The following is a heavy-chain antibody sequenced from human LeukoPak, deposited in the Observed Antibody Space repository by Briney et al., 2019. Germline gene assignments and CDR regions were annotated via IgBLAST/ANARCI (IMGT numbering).Heavy chain of an antibody. J-gene: IGHJ4*02. CDR2: IYHSGST. V-gene: IGHV4-30-2*01. CDR3: ARVTLPSGYIY. Sequence: NPSETLSLTCAVSGGSISSGGYSWSWIRQPPGKGLEWIGYIYHSGSTYYNPSLKSRVTISVDRSKNQFSLKLSSVTAADTAVYYCARVTLPSGYIYWGQGTLVTVSS. D-gene: IGHD2-2*02. CDR1: GGSISSGGYS.